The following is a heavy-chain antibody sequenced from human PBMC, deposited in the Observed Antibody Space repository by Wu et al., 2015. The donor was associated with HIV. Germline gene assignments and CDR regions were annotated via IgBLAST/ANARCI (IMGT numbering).Heavy chain of an antibody. V-gene: IGHV1-69*13. CDR1: GGTFSSYA. CDR2: IIPIFGTA. Sequence: QVQLVQSGAEVKKPGSSVKVSCKASGGTFSSYAISWVRQAPGQGLEWMGRIIPIFGTANYAQKFQGRVTITADESTSTAYMELSSLRSEDTAVYYCARDYDILTGYQDYYYYYGMDVRGQGTTVTVSS. CDR3: ARDYDILTGYQDYYYYYGMDV. D-gene: IGHD3-9*01. J-gene: IGHJ6*02.